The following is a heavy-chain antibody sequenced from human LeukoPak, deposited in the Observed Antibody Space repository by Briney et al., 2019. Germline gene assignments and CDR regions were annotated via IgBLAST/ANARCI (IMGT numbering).Heavy chain of an antibody. CDR1: GFAFSSYA. CDR3: AKSPWGLNDAFDI. V-gene: IGHV3-23*01. J-gene: IGHJ3*02. CDR2: ISGSGGST. D-gene: IGHD7-27*01. Sequence: GGSLRLSCAATGFAFSSYAMSWVRQAPGKGLEWVSAISGSGGSTYYADSVKGRFTISRDNSKNTLYLQMNSLRAEDTAVYYCAKSPWGLNDAFDIWGQGTMVTVSS.